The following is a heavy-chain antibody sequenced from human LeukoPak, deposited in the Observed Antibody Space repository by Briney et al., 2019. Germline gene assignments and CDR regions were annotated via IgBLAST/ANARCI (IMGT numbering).Heavy chain of an antibody. CDR1: GGSISSYY. J-gene: IGHJ4*02. CDR3: ARRSTFENFFDY. CDR2: IYYSGT. V-gene: IGHV4-59*08. Sequence: SETLSLTCTVPGGSISSYYWSWIRQPPGKGLEWIGHIYYSGTNYNPSLKSRVTMSVDTSNSQLSLKLTSLTAADSAVYYCARRSTFENFFDYWGQGTPVTVSS. D-gene: IGHD3-10*01.